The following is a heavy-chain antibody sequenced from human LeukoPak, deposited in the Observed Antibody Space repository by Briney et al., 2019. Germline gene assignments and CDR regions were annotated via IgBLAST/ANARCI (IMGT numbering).Heavy chain of an antibody. Sequence: PSETLSLTCTVSGGSISSGSYYWSWIRQPAGKGLEWIGRIYTSGSTNYNPSLNSRVTISVDTSKNQFSLKLSSVTAADTAVYYCARGFYGPARGSYYYYYMDVWGKGTTVTISS. J-gene: IGHJ6*03. CDR2: IYTSGST. CDR1: GGSISSGSYY. CDR3: ARGFYGPARGSYYYYYMDV. V-gene: IGHV4-61*02. D-gene: IGHD4-17*01.